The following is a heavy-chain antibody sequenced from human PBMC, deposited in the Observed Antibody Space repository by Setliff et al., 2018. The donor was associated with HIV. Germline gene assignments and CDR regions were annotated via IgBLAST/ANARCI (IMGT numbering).Heavy chain of an antibody. CDR1: GYKFYTSW. CDR3: ARRPSSYNWFDP. CDR2: IYPDDSDA. V-gene: IGHV5-51*01. Sequence: PGESLKISCQASGYKFYTSWIGWVRQMPGKGLEWMGNIYPDDSDAEYNPSFEGHVTMSVDKSITTVYLQWTSLKSSDTAIYYCARRPSSYNWFDPWGQGTLVTVSS. J-gene: IGHJ5*02. D-gene: IGHD6-6*01.